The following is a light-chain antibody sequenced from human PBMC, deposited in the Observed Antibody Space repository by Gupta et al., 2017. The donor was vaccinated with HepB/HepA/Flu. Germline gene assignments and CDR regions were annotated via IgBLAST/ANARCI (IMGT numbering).Light chain of an antibody. V-gene: IGKV1-5*03. CDR3: QHYNSFPWT. Sequence: DIQMTQSPSTLSASVGDRVTITCRASQSTNSWLAWYQQKPGKAPKLLIYKASSLESGVPSRFSGSGSGTEFTLTISSLQPDDFATYYCQHYNSFPWTFDQGTKVEIK. J-gene: IGKJ1*01. CDR2: KAS. CDR1: QSTNSW.